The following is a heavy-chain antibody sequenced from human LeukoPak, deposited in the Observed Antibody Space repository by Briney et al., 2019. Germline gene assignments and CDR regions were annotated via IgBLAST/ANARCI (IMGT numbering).Heavy chain of an antibody. CDR2: IYYSGST. CDR1: GGSISSGGYY. Sequence: SETLSLTCTVSGGSISSGGYYWSWIRQHPGKGLEWIGYIYYSGSTYYNPSLKSRVTISVDTSKNQFSLKLSSVTAADTAVYYCARSKWLLFGYNWFDPWGQGTLVTVSS. CDR3: ARSKWLLFGYNWFDP. V-gene: IGHV4-31*03. J-gene: IGHJ5*02. D-gene: IGHD3-22*01.